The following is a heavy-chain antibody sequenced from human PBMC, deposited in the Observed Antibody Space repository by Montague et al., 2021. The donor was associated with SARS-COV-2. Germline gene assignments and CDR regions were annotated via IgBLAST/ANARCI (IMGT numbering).Heavy chain of an antibody. J-gene: IGHJ3*02. CDR3: ASSGITLTGLDAFDI. CDR2: TYYRSKWCS. D-gene: IGHD3-9*01. CDR1: GDSVPRKSVA. V-gene: IGHV6-1*01. Sequence: CAISGDSVPRKSVAWNWIRQSPSRGLEWLGRTYYRSKWCSDYAESVKRXLVITPDTSKNQVSLQLNSVIPEDTAVYFCASSGITLTGLDAFDIWGQGTMVTVSS.